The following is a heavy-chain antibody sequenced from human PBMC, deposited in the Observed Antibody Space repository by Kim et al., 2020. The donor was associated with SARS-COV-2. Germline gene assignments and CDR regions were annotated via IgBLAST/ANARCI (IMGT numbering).Heavy chain of an antibody. D-gene: IGHD6-19*01. J-gene: IGHJ4*02. V-gene: IGHV3-74*01. CDR2: TNSDGSTT. CDR3: ARRQFTSGWYYFDY. CDR1: GFTSSSHW. Sequence: GGSLRLSCAASGFTSSSHWMHWVRQAPGKGLVWVSRTNSDGSTTSYGDSVKGRFSISRDNAKNTLYLQMNRLRAADTAVYYCARRQFTSGWYYFDYWGQG.